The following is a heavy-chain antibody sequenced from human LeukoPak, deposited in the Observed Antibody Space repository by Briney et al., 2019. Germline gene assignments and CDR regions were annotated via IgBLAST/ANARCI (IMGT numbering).Heavy chain of an antibody. CDR3: ASQYYYDSSGPLDY. J-gene: IGHJ4*02. D-gene: IGHD3-22*01. CDR2: IYTSGST. Sequence: SETLSLTCTVSGGSISSYYWSWIRQPAGKGLEWIGRIYTSGSTNYNPSLKSRVTMSVDTSKNQFSLKLSSVTAADTAVYYCASQYYYDSSGPLDYWGQGTLVTVSS. CDR1: GGSISSYY. V-gene: IGHV4-4*07.